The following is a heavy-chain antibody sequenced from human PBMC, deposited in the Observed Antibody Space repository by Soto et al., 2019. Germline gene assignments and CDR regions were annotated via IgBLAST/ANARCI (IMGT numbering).Heavy chain of an antibody. Sequence: QVQLQQWGAGLLKPSETLSLTCAVYGGSFSGYRWSWIRQPPGKGLEWIGEINHSGSSNYNPSLKSRVXXSXDPXKNQFSLKLSSVTAADTAVYYCARGMAVPGHHFDSWGQGTLVTVSS. J-gene: IGHJ4*02. CDR1: GGSFSGYR. D-gene: IGHD6-19*01. CDR3: ARGMAVPGHHFDS. V-gene: IGHV4-34*01. CDR2: INHSGSS.